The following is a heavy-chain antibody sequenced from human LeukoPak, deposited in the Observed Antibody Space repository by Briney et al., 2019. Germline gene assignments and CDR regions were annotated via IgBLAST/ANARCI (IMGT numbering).Heavy chain of an antibody. V-gene: IGHV4-31*03. CDR2: IYYSGST. CDR3: ARGVRDYVFDAFEI. J-gene: IGHJ3*02. Sequence: SETLSLTCTVSGGSISSGGYYWSWIRQHPGKGLEWIGYIYYSGSTYYNPSLKSRVTISVDTSKNQFSLKLISVTAAETSVYYCARGVRDYVFDAFEIWGPGTMVTVSS. D-gene: IGHD3-16*01. CDR1: GGSISSGGYY.